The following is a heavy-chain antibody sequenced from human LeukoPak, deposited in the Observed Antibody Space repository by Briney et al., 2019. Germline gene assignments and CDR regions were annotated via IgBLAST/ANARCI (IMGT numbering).Heavy chain of an antibody. CDR3: ARGNVGPEETEYFDT. D-gene: IGHD1-14*01. J-gene: IGHJ4*02. CDR2: VYYSGST. V-gene: IGHV4-39*07. CDR1: GDSMDTKVYY. Sequence: PSETLSLTCTVSGDSMDTKVYYWGWIRHAPGKGLEWIGSVYYSGSTDYNPSLKSRVTISIDTSKNQFSLKETSVTAADTAVYYCARGNVGPEETEYFDTWGQGILVTVSS.